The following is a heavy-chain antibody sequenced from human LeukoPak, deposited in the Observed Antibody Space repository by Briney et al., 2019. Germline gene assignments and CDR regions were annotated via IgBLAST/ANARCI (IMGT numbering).Heavy chain of an antibody. CDR3: ARGYYDSTGYYYPSFDY. Sequence: PSETLSLTCTVSGGSISSYYWSWIRQPPGKGLEWIGYIYYSGSTNYNPSLKSRVAISVDTSNNQFSLKLRSVTAADTAMYFCARGYYDSTGYYYPSFDYWGQGTPVTVSS. J-gene: IGHJ4*02. D-gene: IGHD3-22*01. CDR2: IYYSGST. V-gene: IGHV4-59*12. CDR1: GGSISSYY.